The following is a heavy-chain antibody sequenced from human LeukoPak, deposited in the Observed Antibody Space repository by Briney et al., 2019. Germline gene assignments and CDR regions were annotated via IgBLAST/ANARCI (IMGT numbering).Heavy chain of an antibody. D-gene: IGHD3-22*01. CDR2: ISSTSSAI. V-gene: IGHV3-48*04. J-gene: IGHJ4*02. CDR1: GFTFSSFS. Sequence: GGSLRLSCAASGFTFSSFSMNWVRQAPGKGLEWLSYISSTSSAIYYADSLKGRFTISRDNAKNSLYLQMNSLRAEDTAVYYCARDIYDSSGYDYWGQGTLVTVSS. CDR3: ARDIYDSSGYDY.